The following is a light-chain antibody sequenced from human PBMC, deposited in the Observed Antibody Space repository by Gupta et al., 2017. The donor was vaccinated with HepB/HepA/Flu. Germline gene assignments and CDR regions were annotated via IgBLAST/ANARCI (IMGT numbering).Light chain of an antibody. Sequence: LVQPPSPSASASLGASVQLTCTLSSGHSRYSIAWHQQPPEQGPQSVMMLNSDGSHNKGGGSPDCFIGSSSVAARETTIAFFEAEDDDYYYWPNCGIGIWVFGGWTKLSVL. CDR1: SGHSRYS. CDR3: PNCGIGIWV. CDR2: LNSDGSH. V-gene: IGLV4-69*01. J-gene: IGLJ3*02.